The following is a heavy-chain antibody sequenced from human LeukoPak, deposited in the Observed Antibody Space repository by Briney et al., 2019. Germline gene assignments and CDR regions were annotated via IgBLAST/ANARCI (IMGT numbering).Heavy chain of an antibody. CDR3: ARLYSSSSGFDY. CDR2: IYYSGST. J-gene: IGHJ4*02. V-gene: IGHV4-39*01. D-gene: IGHD6-6*01. CDR1: GGSISSSSYY. Sequence: PSETLSLTCTVSGGSISSSSYYWGWLRRPPGKGLEWIGSIYYSGSTYYNPSLKSRVTISVDTSKNQFSLKLSSVTAADTAVYYCARLYSSSSGFDYWGQGTLVTVSS.